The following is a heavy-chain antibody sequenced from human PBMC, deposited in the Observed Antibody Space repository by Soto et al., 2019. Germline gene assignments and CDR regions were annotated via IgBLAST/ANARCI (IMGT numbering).Heavy chain of an antibody. V-gene: IGHV1-8*01. Sequence: ASVKVSCKASGYTFTSYAINWVRQATGQGLEWMGWMNPNSGNTGYAQKFQGRVTMTRNTSISTAYMELSSLRSEDTAVYYCARGRSSSWYDYYYYYGMDVWGQGTTVTVSS. CDR1: GYTFTSYA. D-gene: IGHD6-13*01. CDR2: MNPNSGNT. CDR3: ARGRSSSWYDYYYYYGMDV. J-gene: IGHJ6*02.